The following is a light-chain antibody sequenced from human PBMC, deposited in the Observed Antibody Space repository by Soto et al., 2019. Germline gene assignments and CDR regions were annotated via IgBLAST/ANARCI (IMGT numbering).Light chain of an antibody. CDR1: QDISSA. V-gene: IGKV1-13*02. J-gene: IGKJ2*01. CDR2: DAS. CDR3: QQFSSYPYT. Sequence: AIQLTQSPSSLSASVGDRVTITCRATQDISSALAWFHQKPGEGPKLLIYDASRLESGVPSRFSGSGAGTDVTLTISGRQPEDFATYYCQQFSSYPYTFGQGTKLEIK.